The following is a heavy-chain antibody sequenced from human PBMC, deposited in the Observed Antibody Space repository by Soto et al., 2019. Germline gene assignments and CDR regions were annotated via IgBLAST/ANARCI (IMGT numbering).Heavy chain of an antibody. CDR2: IIPIFDIT. V-gene: IGHV1-69*13. Sequence: ASVKVSCKASGGTFRSYSISGVRQAPGQGLEWMGGIIPIFDITNYAQKFQGRVTITADESTSTAYMELSSLGSDDTAVYYCARPDEGGYSSNHHYYYALDVWGQGTTVTVSS. CDR3: ARPDEGGYSSNHHYYYALDV. J-gene: IGHJ6*02. CDR1: GGTFRSYS. D-gene: IGHD3-22*01.